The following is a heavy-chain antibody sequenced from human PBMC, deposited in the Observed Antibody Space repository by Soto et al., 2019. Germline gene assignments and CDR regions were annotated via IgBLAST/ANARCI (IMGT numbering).Heavy chain of an antibody. CDR1: GGTFSSYA. V-gene: IGHV1-69*12. CDR3: ARDRLAGIVATIESDAFDI. J-gene: IGHJ3*02. CDR2: IIPIFGTA. D-gene: IGHD5-12*01. Sequence: QVQLVQSGAEVKKPGSSVKVSCKASGGTFSSYAISWVRQAPGQGLEWMGGIIPIFGTANYAQKFQGRVTITADESTSTAYMELNSLRSEDTAVYYCARDRLAGIVATIESDAFDIWGQGTMVTVSS.